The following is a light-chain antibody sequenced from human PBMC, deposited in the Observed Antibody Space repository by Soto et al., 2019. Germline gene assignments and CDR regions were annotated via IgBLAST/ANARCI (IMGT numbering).Light chain of an antibody. CDR2: GIS. J-gene: IGKJ1*01. CDR3: QQYGSSPPT. V-gene: IGKV3-20*01. CDR1: QTIIN. Sequence: EIVVTQSPGTLSLSPGERATLSCRASQTIINLAWFQQKPGQAPRLLIHGISNRATAVPDRFSGSGSGTDFTLTISRLEPEDFALYYCQQYGSSPPTFGQGTKVDI.